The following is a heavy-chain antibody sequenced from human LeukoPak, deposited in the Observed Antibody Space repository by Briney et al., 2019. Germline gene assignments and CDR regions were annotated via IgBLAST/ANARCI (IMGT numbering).Heavy chain of an antibody. Sequence: SQTLSLTCSVSGGSVSTDYYCWKWLRQPAGEELEWIGRVYTIRATHSITSRTGRVSTSVDPSKNLSSLRLSSALAAERAVYYCAVYRELVDHLPHTLTIWGQGTMVAVSS. J-gene: IGHJ3*02. V-gene: IGHV4-61*02. CDR1: GGSVSTDYYC. CDR2: VYTIRAT. CDR3: AVYRELVDHLPHTLTI. D-gene: IGHD6-13*01.